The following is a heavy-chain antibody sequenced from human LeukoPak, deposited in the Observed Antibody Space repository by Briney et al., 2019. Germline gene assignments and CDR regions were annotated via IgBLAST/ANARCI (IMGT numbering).Heavy chain of an antibody. J-gene: IGHJ3*02. Sequence: GGSLRLSCAASRFTFSNYWMSWVRQAPGKRLEWVANIKQDGGEKNYVDSVKGRFTISRDNAKNSLYLQMNSLRVEDTAVYYCARDHLREGATGASEIWGQGTMVTVSS. CDR3: ARDHLREGATGASEI. CDR2: IKQDGGEK. V-gene: IGHV3-7*05. D-gene: IGHD1-26*01. CDR1: RFTFSNYW.